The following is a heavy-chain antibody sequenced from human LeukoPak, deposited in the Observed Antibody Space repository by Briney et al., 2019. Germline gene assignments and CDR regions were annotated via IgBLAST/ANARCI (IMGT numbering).Heavy chain of an antibody. CDR2: IYYSGST. V-gene: IGHV4-61*01. CDR3: AGARGCSFFDS. D-gene: IGHD2-15*01. J-gene: IGHJ4*02. CDR1: GGSVSSSYYY. Sequence: SETLSLTCTVSGGSVSSSYYYWNWIRQPPGKGLEWIGYIYYSGSTNYNPSLKSRVTISVDTSKNQFSLKLSSVTAADTAVYFWAGARGCSFFDSWGQGTRVTVSS.